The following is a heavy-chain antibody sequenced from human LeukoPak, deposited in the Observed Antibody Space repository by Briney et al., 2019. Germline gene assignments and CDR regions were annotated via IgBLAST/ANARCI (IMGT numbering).Heavy chain of an antibody. D-gene: IGHD1-26*01. Sequence: PSETLSLTCAVSGYSLGSGFYCGWVRPPPGKGLEWIGNMYHTGAIYYNPSLRSRLTTSEDTSKSHFSLTVDSVTAADTAVYYCATGRYSGSVDYWGQGILVTVSS. J-gene: IGHJ4*02. V-gene: IGHV4-38-2*01. CDR1: GYSLGSGFY. CDR3: ATGRYSGSVDY. CDR2: MYHTGAI.